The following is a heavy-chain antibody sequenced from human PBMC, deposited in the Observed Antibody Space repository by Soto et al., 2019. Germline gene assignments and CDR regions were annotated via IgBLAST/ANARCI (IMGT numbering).Heavy chain of an antibody. V-gene: IGHV3-30*03. CDR1: GFTFSSYV. CDR2: ISHDGLNN. CDR3: ARGDTVGAFDI. Sequence: QVQLVESGGGVVQPGRSLRLSCAASGFTFSSYVMHWVRQAPGKGLKWVAVISHDGLNNFSADSVTGRFTISRDNSKNTLYLQLNSLSADDTAVYYCARGDTVGAFDIWGQGTMVIVSS. J-gene: IGHJ3*02. D-gene: IGHD4-17*01.